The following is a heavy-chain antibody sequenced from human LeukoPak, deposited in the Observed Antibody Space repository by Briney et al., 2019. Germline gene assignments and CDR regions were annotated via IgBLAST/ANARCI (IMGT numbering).Heavy chain of an antibody. V-gene: IGHV5-51*04. CDR3: ARTAGPNYYDYFMDV. CDR2: IYPGDSDT. CDR1: GYTFSRHW. Sequence: GESLKISCQGSGYTFSRHWIGWVRQMPGEGLEWMGIIYPGDSDTRYNPSFEGRVTISADKPISTAYLQWISLKASDTAIYYCARTAGPNYYDYFMDVWGKGTSVTVSS. J-gene: IGHJ6*03.